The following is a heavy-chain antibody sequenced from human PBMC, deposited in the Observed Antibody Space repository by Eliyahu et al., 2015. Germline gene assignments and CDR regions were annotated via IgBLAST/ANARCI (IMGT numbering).Heavy chain of an antibody. D-gene: IGHD2-15*01. CDR1: SGYA. CDR3: ARETSEIVVVLAASFDY. Sequence: SGYAFHWVRQAPGKGLEWVAVISYNGGSESYADSVKGRFTISRNNSKNTLYLQLNSLRPEDTAVYYCARETSEIVVVLAASFDYWGQGTLVTVSS. CDR2: ISYNGGSE. V-gene: IGHV3-30-3*01. J-gene: IGHJ4*02.